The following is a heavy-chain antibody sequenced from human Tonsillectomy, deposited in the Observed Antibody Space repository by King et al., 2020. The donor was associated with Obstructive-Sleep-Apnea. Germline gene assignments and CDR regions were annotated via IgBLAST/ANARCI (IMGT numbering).Heavy chain of an antibody. J-gene: IGHJ4*02. CDR3: AKPNVLLWFGELRDFDY. CDR2: ISGSGGST. Sequence: LVESGGGLVQPGGSLRLSCAASGFTFSSYAMSWVRQAPGKGLEWVSAISGSGGSTYYADSVKGRFTISRDNSKNTLYLQMNSLRAEDTAVYYCAKPNVLLWFGELRDFDYWGQGTLVTVSS. V-gene: IGHV3-23*04. D-gene: IGHD3-10*01. CDR1: GFTFSSYA.